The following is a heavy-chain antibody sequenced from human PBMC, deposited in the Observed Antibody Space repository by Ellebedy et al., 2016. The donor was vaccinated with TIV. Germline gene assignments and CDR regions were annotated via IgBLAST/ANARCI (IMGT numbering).Heavy chain of an antibody. J-gene: IGHJ3*02. CDR2: TFSSGST. Sequence: MPSETLSLTCTVSGGSMKNYYWTWIRQPPGNGLEWLGQTFSSGSTNYNPSLKSRVTISGDTSKNQFSLRLSSVTAADTAVYYCARRKITVFGETDAFDIWGQGTVVTVSS. CDR1: GGSMKNYY. V-gene: IGHV4-59*01. D-gene: IGHD3-3*01. CDR3: ARRKITVFGETDAFDI.